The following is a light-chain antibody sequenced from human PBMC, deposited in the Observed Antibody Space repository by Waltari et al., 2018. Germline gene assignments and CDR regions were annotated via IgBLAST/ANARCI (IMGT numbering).Light chain of an antibody. V-gene: IGKV3-11*01. CDR2: DAS. CDR1: RSVSSF. Sequence: LLPHSAAPLSLSREGGATLSCRASRSVSSFLAWYQHKPGQAPRLLIYDASNRATGIPARFSGSGSGTDFTLTISSLEPEDFAVYYCQQRSNWPKITFGQGTRLEIK. CDR3: QQRSNWPKIT. J-gene: IGKJ5*01.